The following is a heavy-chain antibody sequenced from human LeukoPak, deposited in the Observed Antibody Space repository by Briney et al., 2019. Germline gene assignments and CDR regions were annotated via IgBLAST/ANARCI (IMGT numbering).Heavy chain of an antibody. CDR1: GFTFSSYA. CDR3: ARVAMIVVVQDAFDI. D-gene: IGHD3-22*01. V-gene: IGHV3-30*04. CDR2: ISYDGSNK. J-gene: IGHJ3*02. Sequence: GGSLRLACAASGFTFSSYAMHWVRQAPGKGLEWVAVISYDGSNKYYAESVKGRFTISRDNSKNTLYLQMNSLRAEDTAVYYCARVAMIVVVQDAFDIWGQGTMVTVSS.